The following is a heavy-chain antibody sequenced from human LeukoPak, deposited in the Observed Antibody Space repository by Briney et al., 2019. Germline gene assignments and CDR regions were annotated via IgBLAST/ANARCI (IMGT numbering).Heavy chain of an antibody. CDR2: INHSGST. CDR3: ARGGYYGSGNDFRFDP. Sequence: SETLSLTCAVYGGSFSGYYWSWIRQPPGKGLEWIGEINHSGSTNYDPSLKSRVTISVDTSKNQFSLKLSSVTAADTAVYYCARGGYYGSGNDFRFDPWGQGTLVTVSS. V-gene: IGHV4-34*01. D-gene: IGHD3-10*01. J-gene: IGHJ5*02. CDR1: GGSFSGYY.